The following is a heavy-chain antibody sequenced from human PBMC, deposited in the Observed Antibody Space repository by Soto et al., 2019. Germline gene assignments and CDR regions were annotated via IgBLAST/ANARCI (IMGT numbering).Heavy chain of an antibody. V-gene: IGHV4-61*01. D-gene: IGHD1-20*01. Sequence: SETLSLTCSVSRGSVSSATYYWNWMRQPPGKPLEWIGYIYYSGSTNYNPSLKSRVTISLDTSNDRFSLRLSSVTAADTAVYYCARPRDRNINYYSALDVWGPGTSVTVSS. CDR2: IYYSGST. CDR1: RGSVSSATYY. CDR3: ARPRDRNINYYSALDV. J-gene: IGHJ6*02.